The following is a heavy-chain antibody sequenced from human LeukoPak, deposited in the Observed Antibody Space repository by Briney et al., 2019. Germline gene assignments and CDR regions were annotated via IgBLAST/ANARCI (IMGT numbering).Heavy chain of an antibody. CDR3: ARDSRDYYGSGSYDY. Sequence: GGSLRLSCAASGFTFSDYYMSWIRQAPGKGLEWVSYISSSSSYTNYADSVKGRFTISRDNAKNSLYLRMNSLRAEDTAVYYCARDSRDYYGSGSYDYWGQGTLVTVSS. CDR2: ISSSSSYT. D-gene: IGHD3-10*01. J-gene: IGHJ4*02. V-gene: IGHV3-11*05. CDR1: GFTFSDYY.